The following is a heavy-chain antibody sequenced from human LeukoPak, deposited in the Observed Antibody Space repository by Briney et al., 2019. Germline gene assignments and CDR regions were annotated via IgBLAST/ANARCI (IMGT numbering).Heavy chain of an antibody. Sequence: ASVKVSCKASGYTFTGYYMHWVRQAPGQGLEWMGWINPNSGGTNYAQKFQGRVTMTRDTSISTAYMELSRLRSDDTAVYYCARGHPYCSSTSCGFGYYYYYMDVWGKGTTVTVFS. V-gene: IGHV1-2*02. CDR1: GYTFTGYY. D-gene: IGHD2-2*01. CDR2: INPNSGGT. J-gene: IGHJ6*03. CDR3: ARGHPYCSSTSCGFGYYYYYMDV.